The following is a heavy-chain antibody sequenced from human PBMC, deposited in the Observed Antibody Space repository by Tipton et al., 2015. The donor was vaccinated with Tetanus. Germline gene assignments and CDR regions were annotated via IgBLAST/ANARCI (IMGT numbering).Heavy chain of an antibody. CDR3: ARDPGHSVDV. V-gene: IGHV6-1*01. J-gene: IGHJ6*02. Sequence: LRLSCAISGDSVSSNTMAWNWIRQSSSRGLEWLGRSYYRSKWFNDYAVSLRGRITVNADTSRNQFSLQLKSVIPEDTAVYYCARDPGHSVDVWGQGTTVTVSS. CDR2: SYYRSKWFN. CDR1: GDSVSSNTMA. D-gene: IGHD4-11*01.